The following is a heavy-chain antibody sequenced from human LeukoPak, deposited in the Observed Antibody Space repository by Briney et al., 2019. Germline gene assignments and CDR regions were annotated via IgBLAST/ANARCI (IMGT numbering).Heavy chain of an antibody. CDR1: GFTSGVYA. CDR3: ARGAYYYED. J-gene: IGHJ4*02. CDR2: FSGGGDS. D-gene: IGHD3-22*01. V-gene: IGHV3-23*01. Sequence: GGSLRLSCVASGFTSGVYAMSWVRQAPGKGLEWVSAFSGGGDSFYADSVRGRFSVSADNAKNSLYLQMNSLRAEDTAVYYCARGAYYYEDWGQGTLVTVSS.